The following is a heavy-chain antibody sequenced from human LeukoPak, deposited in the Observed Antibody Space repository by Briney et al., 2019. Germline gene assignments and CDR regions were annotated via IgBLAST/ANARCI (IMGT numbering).Heavy chain of an antibody. CDR1: GYTFTSYA. V-gene: IGHV1-3*01. CDR3: ARGVDGYSYGPNGYYFDY. J-gene: IGHJ4*02. D-gene: IGHD5-18*01. Sequence: ASVKVSCKASGYTFTSYAMHWVRQAPGQRLEWMGWINAGNGNTKYSQKFQGRVTITADESTSTAYMELSSLRSEDTAVYYCARGVDGYSYGPNGYYFDYWGQGTLVTVSS. CDR2: INAGNGNT.